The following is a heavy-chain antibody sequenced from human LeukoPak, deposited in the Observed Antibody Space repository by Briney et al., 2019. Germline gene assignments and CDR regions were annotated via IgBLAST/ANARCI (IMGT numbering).Heavy chain of an antibody. CDR1: GYTFTSYD. D-gene: IGHD2-2*01. CDR3: ARDRLVDCSSTSCYLDVVGPHVN. CDR2: MNPNSGNT. J-gene: IGHJ4*02. Sequence: ASVKVSCKASGYTFTSYDINWVRQATGQGLEWMGWMNPNSGNTGYAQKFQGRVTMTRNTSISTAYMELSSLRSEDTAVYYCARDRLVDCSSTSCYLDVVGPHVNWGQGTLVTVSS. V-gene: IGHV1-8*01.